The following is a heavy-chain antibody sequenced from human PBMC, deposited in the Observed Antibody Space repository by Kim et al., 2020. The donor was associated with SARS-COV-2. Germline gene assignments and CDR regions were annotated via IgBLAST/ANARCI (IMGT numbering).Heavy chain of an antibody. V-gene: IGHV3-23*01. CDR2: ISGSGAST. Sequence: GGSLRLSCAASGFTFSSYGMSWVRQAPGKGIEWVEVISGSGASTYYADSVKGRFTISRDNSKNTLYLQMNSRTAADTAVYYCAQVHRCGGDCRAFDPSGPGTLVTVSS. CDR1: GFTFSSYG. J-gene: IGHJ5*02. D-gene: IGHD2-21*01. CDR3: AQVHRCGGDCRAFDP.